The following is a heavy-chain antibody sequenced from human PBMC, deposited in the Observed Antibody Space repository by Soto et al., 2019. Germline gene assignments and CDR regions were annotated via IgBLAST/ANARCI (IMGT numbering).Heavy chain of an antibody. CDR2: TSYDGRNN. V-gene: IGHV3-30*18. CDR1: GFTFRSYG. J-gene: IGHJ6*02. Sequence: QVQLVESGGGVVQPGRSLRLSCVASGFTFRSYGLHWVRQAPGKGLEWVAVTSYDGRNNYYADSVKGRFTISRDNSKNTLYLQMNSLRAEDTAVYYCAKQIRYCTSTTCPPFYSGMDVWGQGTKVTVSS. CDR3: AKQIRYCTSTTCPPFYSGMDV. D-gene: IGHD2-2*01.